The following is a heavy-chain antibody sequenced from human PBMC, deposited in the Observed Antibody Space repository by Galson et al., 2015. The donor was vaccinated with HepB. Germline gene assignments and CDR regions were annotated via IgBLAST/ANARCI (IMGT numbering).Heavy chain of an antibody. CDR2: ISYDENNK. D-gene: IGHD3-10*01. CDR3: AKGLYYYGLGTSLPD. J-gene: IGHJ4*02. CDR1: GFSFSHYG. V-gene: IGHV3-30*18. Sequence: SLRLSCAASGFSFSHYGMHWVRQAPGKGLEWVAVISYDENNKSYADSVKGRFTISRDNSKNTLYLQMKSRRPEDTAVYYCAKGLYYYGLGTSLPDWGQGTLVTVSS.